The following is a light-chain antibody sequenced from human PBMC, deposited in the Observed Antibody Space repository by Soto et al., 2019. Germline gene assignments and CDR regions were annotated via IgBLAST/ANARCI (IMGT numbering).Light chain of an antibody. J-gene: IGKJ5*01. CDR2: DAS. CDR3: LQDNDWPLST. CDR1: QSVSTY. V-gene: IGKV3-11*01. Sequence: EIVLTQSPATLSLSPGERATLSCMASQSVSTYLAWYQQRPGQAPRLLIYDASNRATGIPARFSGSGSGTEFTLTISSLQSEDSGIYYCLQDNDWPLSTFGQGTRLEIK.